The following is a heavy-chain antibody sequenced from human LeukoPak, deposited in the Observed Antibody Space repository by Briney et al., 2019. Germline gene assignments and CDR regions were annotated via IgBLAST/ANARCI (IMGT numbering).Heavy chain of an antibody. CDR2: ISSSSSYI. J-gene: IGHJ4*02. V-gene: IGHV3-21*01. Sequence: PGGSLRLSCAASGFTCSSYSMNWVRQAPGKGLEWVSSISSSSSYIYYADSVKGRFTISRDNAKNSLYLQMNSLRAEDTAVYYCARGYSSGWYMGYWGQGTLVTVSS. CDR1: GFTCSSYS. CDR3: ARGYSSGWYMGY. D-gene: IGHD6-19*01.